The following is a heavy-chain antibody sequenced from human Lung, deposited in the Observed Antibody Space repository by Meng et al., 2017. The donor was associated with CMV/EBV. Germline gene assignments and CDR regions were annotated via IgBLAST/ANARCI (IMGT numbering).Heavy chain of an antibody. D-gene: IGHD3-22*01. J-gene: IGHJ6*02. CDR3: AKDHDSSWRIMDV. Sequence: GESLKISCAASGFTFDNHAMHWVRQAPGKGLEWVSLISWDGGSTSYADSVKGRFTISRDNSKNSLFLQMNSLRPEDSALYYCAKDHDSSWRIMDVWGQGTTVTVSS. CDR2: ISWDGGST. CDR1: GFTFDNHA. V-gene: IGHV3-43D*03.